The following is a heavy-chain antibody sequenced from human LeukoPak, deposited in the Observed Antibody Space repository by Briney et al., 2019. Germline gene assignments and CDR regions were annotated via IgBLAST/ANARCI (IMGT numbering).Heavy chain of an antibody. CDR3: ARAAPYASGYPDY. D-gene: IGHD3-22*01. CDR2: IYYSGST. CDR1: GGSISSGDYY. Sequence: SETLSLTCTVSGGSISSGDYYWGWIRQPPGKGLEWIGYIYYSGSTYYNPSLKSRVTISVDTSKNQFSLKLSSVTAADTAVYYCARAAPYASGYPDYWGQGTLVTVSS. V-gene: IGHV4-30-4*01. J-gene: IGHJ4*02.